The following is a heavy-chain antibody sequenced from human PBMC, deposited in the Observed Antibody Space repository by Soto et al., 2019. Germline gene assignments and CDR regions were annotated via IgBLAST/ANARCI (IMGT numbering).Heavy chain of an antibody. Sequence: QITLKESGPTLVKPTQTLTLTCTFSGFSLSTSGVGVGWIRQPPGKALEGLALIYWYDDKRYSPSLKSRLTITKDTSKNQVVLTMTNMDPVDTATYYCAHSLKADYGDYAPFDYWGQGTLVTVSS. CDR3: AHSLKADYGDYAPFDY. CDR1: GFSLSTSGVG. CDR2: IYWYDDK. V-gene: IGHV2-5*01. J-gene: IGHJ4*02. D-gene: IGHD4-17*01.